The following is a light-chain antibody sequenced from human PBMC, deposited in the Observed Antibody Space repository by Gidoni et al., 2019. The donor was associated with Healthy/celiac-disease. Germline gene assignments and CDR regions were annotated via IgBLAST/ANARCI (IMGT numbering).Light chain of an antibody. J-gene: IGLJ2*01. CDR3: SSYTSSSTMV. V-gene: IGLV2-14*01. CDR2: DVS. CDR1: SSDGGGYNY. Sequence: QSALTQPASPSASPGQSITISCTGTSSDGGGYNYVSWYQQHPGKAPKLMIYDVSNRPSGVSKRFSGSKSGNTASLTISGLQAEDEDDYYCSSYTSSSTMVFGGGTKLTVL.